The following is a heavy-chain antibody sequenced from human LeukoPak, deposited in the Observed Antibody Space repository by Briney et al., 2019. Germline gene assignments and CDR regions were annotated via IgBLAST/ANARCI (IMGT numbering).Heavy chain of an antibody. CDR3: ARAGAYGGYADYLDY. V-gene: IGHV4-59*01. CDR1: GGSISSYY. Sequence: SETLSLTCTVSGGSISSYYWSWIRQPPGKGLEWIGYIYYSGSTNYNPSLKSRVTISVDTSRNQFSLKLSSVTASDTPVYYRARAGAYGGYADYLDYWAQATLVTVPS. D-gene: IGHD4-17*01. J-gene: IGHJ4*02. CDR2: IYYSGST.